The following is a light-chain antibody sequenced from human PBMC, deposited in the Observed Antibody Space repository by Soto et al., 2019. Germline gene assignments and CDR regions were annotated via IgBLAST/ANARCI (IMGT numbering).Light chain of an antibody. Sequence: EIVLTQSPGTLSLAPGERSTLSCRSSQSVSNNYLAWYQQKPGQAPRLLIYGASNRATGIPDRFSGSGSGTDFTLTISGLQPEDFAAYYCQQLRSYPSTFGGGTKVDIK. CDR3: QQLRSYPST. CDR2: GAS. V-gene: IGKV3-20*01. CDR1: QSVSNNY. J-gene: IGKJ4*01.